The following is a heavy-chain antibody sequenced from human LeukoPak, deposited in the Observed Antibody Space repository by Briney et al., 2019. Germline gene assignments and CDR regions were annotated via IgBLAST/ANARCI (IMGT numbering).Heavy chain of an antibody. CDR1: GFSFSNYS. J-gene: IGHJ4*02. CDR3: AREDCSRTSCYAKLPDH. D-gene: IGHD2-2*01. V-gene: IGHV3-21*01. Sequence: SGGSLRLSCAAPGFSFSNYSMNWLRQAPGKGLEWVSSISSDNSYIYYADSVKGRFTISRDNAKNSLYLQMNSLRDEDTSVYYCAREDCSRTSCYAKLPDHWGQGTLVTVSS. CDR2: ISSDNSYI.